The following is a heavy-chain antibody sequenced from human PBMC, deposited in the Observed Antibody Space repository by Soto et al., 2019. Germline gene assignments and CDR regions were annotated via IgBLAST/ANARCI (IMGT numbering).Heavy chain of an antibody. Sequence: QVQLVQSGAEVKQSGASVKVSCKASGYTFTSFDINWVRQATGQGLEWMGWMNPNSGDIGYAQEFQGGVTMTRDTSGSTAYMERSGLRSEDTAVYYCARGDCRGGSCYLDFLAFWGQGTLVTVSS. CDR1: GYTFTSFD. D-gene: IGHD2-15*01. V-gene: IGHV1-8*01. CDR2: MNPNSGDI. J-gene: IGHJ4*02. CDR3: ARGDCRGGSCYLDFLAF.